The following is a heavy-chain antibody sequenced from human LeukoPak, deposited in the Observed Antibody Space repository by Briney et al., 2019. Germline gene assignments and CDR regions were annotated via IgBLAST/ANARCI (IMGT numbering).Heavy chain of an antibody. CDR2: IYSDNT. V-gene: IGHV3-53*01. CDR1: GFTVSSNS. J-gene: IGHJ4*02. D-gene: IGHD4/OR15-4a*01. CDR3: ARRAGAYSHPYDY. Sequence: GGSLRLSCTVSGFTVSSNSRSWAPRPPGKGWEGVSFIYSDNTHYSDSVKGRFTISRDNSKSTLYLQMNSLRAEDTAVYYCARRAGAYSHPYDYWGQGTLVTVSS.